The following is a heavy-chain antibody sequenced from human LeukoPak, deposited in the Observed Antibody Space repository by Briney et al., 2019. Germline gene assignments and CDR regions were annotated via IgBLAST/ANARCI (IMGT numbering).Heavy chain of an antibody. CDR2: IRSDGSSE. V-gene: IGHV3-33*01. J-gene: IGHJ4*02. CDR3: ARYCSGGTCYVGLI. D-gene: IGHD2-15*01. CDR1: GFTFSTYG. Sequence: GVSLRLSCVASGFTFSTYGTHWVRQAPGKGLEWVAVIRSDGSSEYYADSVKGRFIISRDNSKNTLYLQMNSLRAEDTAMYYCARYCSGGTCYVGLIWGQGTLVTVSS.